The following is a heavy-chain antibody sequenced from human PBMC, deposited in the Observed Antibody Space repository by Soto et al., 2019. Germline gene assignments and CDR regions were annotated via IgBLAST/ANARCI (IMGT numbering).Heavy chain of an antibody. V-gene: IGHV3-23*01. D-gene: IGHD1-7*01. CDR3: AKDWCSGTTCYCLEN. CDR1: GFTFSSYA. Sequence: EVQLLESGGGLVQPGGSLRLSCAASGFTFSSYAMSWVRQAPGKGLEWVSSVSGSSGSKSYAETVKGRFTISRDNSKITVYLQMNSLRAEDTAVYFCAKDWCSGTTCYCLENWGQGTLVTVSS. CDR2: VSGSSGSK. J-gene: IGHJ4*02.